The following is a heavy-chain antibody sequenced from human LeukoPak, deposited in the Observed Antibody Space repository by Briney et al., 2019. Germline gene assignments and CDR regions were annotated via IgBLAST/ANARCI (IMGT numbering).Heavy chain of an antibody. CDR3: AKDLLGYIAVAGFDY. D-gene: IGHD6-19*01. CDR1: GFTFSSYG. J-gene: IGHJ4*02. V-gene: IGHV3-33*06. Sequence: GGSLRLSCAASGFTFSSYGMHWVRQAPGKGLEWVAVIWYDGNNKYYADSVKGRFTISRDNSKNTLYLQMNSLRAEDTAVYYCAKDLLGYIAVAGFDYWGQGTLVTVSS. CDR2: IWYDGNNK.